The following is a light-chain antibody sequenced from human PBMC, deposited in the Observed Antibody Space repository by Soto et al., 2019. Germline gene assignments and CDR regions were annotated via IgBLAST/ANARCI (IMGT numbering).Light chain of an antibody. CDR1: QTIGTW. CDR2: KAC. J-gene: IGKJ2*01. V-gene: IGKV1-5*03. CDR3: HLYNTYSPT. Sequence: DIQLTQSPSTLSASVGDRVIITCRASQTIGTWLAWYQERPGKATKLLIYKACTLERGVPSRFSGSGYGTEFTLTSSNLQPEDFANYYCHLYNTYSPTLGHGTKLDI.